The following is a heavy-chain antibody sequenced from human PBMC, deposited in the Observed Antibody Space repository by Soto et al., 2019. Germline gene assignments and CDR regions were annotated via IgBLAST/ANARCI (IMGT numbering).Heavy chain of an antibody. CDR3: ATVVARQPSAEYFQH. J-gene: IGHJ1*01. V-gene: IGHV1-18*01. D-gene: IGHD2-15*01. Sequence: GASVKVSCKASGYTFTSYGISWVRQAPGQGLEWMGWISAYNGNTNYAQKLQGRVTMTTDTSTSTAYMELRSLRSDDTAVYYCATVVARQPSAEYFQHWGQGTLVTVSS. CDR2: ISAYNGNT. CDR1: GYTFTSYG.